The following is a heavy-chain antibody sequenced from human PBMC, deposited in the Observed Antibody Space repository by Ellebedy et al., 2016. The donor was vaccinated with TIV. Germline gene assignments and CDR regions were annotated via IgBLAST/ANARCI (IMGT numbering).Heavy chain of an antibody. CDR1: GGTFSSYA. V-gene: IGHV1-69*10. Sequence: ASVKVSCKASGGTFSSYAISWVRQAPGQGLEWMGGIIPILGIANYAQKFQGRVTITADKSTSTAYMELSSLRSEDTAVYYCARDSSSIVGATPNNAFDIWGQGTMVTVSS. D-gene: IGHD1-26*01. CDR2: IIPILGIA. J-gene: IGHJ3*02. CDR3: ARDSSSIVGATPNNAFDI.